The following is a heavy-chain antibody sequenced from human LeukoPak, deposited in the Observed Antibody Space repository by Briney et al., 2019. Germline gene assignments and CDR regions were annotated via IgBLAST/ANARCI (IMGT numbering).Heavy chain of an antibody. CDR3: ARGDSSSPCYIDY. V-gene: IGHV3-30-3*01. CDR2: ISYHGSNK. CDR1: GFTFITCA. D-gene: IGHD6-6*01. Sequence: PGGSLRLSCAASGFTFITCAMHWVRQAPGKGLEWVAVISYHGSNKDYADSVKGRFTISRDNSKNTLYLEMNSLRAEDTAVYYCARGDSSSPCYIDYWGQGILVTVSS. J-gene: IGHJ4*02.